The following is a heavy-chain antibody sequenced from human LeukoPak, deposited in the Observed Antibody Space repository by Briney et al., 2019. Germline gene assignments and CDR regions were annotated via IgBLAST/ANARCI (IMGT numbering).Heavy chain of an antibody. Sequence: GGSLRLSCAASGFTFSSYWMSWVRQAPGKGLEWVANIKRDGSDKYYVGSVEGRFTISRDNAQNSLYLQMNSLRAEDMALYYCAKDKQWELLGAFDIWGQGTMVTVSS. D-gene: IGHD1-26*01. V-gene: IGHV3-7*03. CDR1: GFTFSSYW. CDR3: AKDKQWELLGAFDI. J-gene: IGHJ3*02. CDR2: IKRDGSDK.